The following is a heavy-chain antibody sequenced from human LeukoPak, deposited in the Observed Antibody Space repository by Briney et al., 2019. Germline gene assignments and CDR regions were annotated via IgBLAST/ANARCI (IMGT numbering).Heavy chain of an antibody. Sequence: PGGSLRLSCTASGFTFSSYSMNWVRQAPGKGLEWVSYISSSSSNIFYADSFKGRFTISRDNAQNSLYLQMNSLRVEDTAVYYCVRDTHYAFDSWGQGTMVTVS. CDR3: VRDTHYAFDS. CDR1: GFTFSSYS. J-gene: IGHJ3*02. V-gene: IGHV3-21*04. CDR2: ISSSSSNI.